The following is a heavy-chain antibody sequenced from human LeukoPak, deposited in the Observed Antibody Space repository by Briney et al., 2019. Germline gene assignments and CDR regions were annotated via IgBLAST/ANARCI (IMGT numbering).Heavy chain of an antibody. J-gene: IGHJ4*02. CDR3: ARVFRGYFDY. V-gene: IGHV4-59*01. CDR2: IYYSGST. Sequence: SETLSLTCTVSGGSISSYYWSWIRQPPGKGLEWIGYIYYSGSTNYNPSLKSRVTISVDTSKNQFSLMLSSVTAADTAVYYCARVFRGYFDYWGQGTLVTVSS. D-gene: IGHD3-10*01. CDR1: GGSISSYY.